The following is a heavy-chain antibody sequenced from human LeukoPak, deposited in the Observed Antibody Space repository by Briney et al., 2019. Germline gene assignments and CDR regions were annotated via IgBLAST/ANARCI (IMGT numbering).Heavy chain of an antibody. D-gene: IGHD6-13*01. CDR2: ISYDGSDK. CDR3: AKAVLAAADTMRIDC. CDR1: GFTFSSYG. J-gene: IGHJ4*02. Sequence: GGSLRLSCAASGFTFSSYGMHWVRHAPGKGLEWVASISYDGSDKYYADSVKGRFTISRDISKNTLFLQMNSLRAEDTAVYYCAKAVLAAADTMRIDCWGQGTLVTVSS. V-gene: IGHV3-30*18.